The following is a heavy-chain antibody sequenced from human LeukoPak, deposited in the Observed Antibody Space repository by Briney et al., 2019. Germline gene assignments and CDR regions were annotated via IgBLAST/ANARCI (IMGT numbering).Heavy chain of an antibody. CDR3: VTDGGLLPYYFTY. V-gene: IGHV3-23*01. CDR1: GFTFNNYA. Sequence: GGCLRLSCAASGFTFNNYAMSWVRQAPRKGVEWVSAISASGGTTYYADSARGRSTISRDNSDNTSLLHIASLRAETTAVYYCVTDGGLLPYYFTYWGQGTLVTVSS. D-gene: IGHD3-10*01. J-gene: IGHJ1*01. CDR2: ISASGGTT.